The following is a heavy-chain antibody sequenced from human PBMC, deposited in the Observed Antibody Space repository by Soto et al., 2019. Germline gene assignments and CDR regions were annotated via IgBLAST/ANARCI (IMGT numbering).Heavy chain of an antibody. V-gene: IGHV3-33*01. CDR3: ARSRPGGGDYVGVDY. CDR2: IWYDGSNK. D-gene: IGHD4-17*01. J-gene: IGHJ4*02. CDR1: GFTFSSYG. Sequence: QVQLVESGGGVVQPGRSLRLSCAASGFTFSSYGVHWVRQAPGKGLEWVAVIWYDGSNKYYADSVKGRFTISRDNSKNTLYLQMNSLRAEDTAVYYCARSRPGGGDYVGVDYWGQGTLVTVSS.